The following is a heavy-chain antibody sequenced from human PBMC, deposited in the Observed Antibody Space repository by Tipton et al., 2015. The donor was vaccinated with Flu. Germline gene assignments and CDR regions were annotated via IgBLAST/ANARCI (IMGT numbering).Heavy chain of an antibody. J-gene: IGHJ4*02. D-gene: IGHD3-22*01. Sequence: TLSLTCTVSGGSISSSSYYWGWIRQPPGKGLEWIGSIYYSGSTYYNPSLKSRVTISVDTSKNQFSLKLSSVTAADTAVYYCARRYYHDSSGYDYWGQGTLVTVSS. CDR3: ARRYYHDSSGYDY. V-gene: IGHV4-39*01. CDR1: GGSISSSSYY. CDR2: IYYSGST.